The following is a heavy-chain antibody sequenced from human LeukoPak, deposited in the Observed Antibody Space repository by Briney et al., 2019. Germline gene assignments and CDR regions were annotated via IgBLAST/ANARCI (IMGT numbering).Heavy chain of an antibody. CDR2: IYTSGST. V-gene: IGHV4-4*07. D-gene: IGHD3-10*01. CDR1: GGSISSYY. CDR3: ARDLSLLWFGELCAFDI. Sequence: SETLSLTCTVSGGSISSYYWSWIRQPAGKGLEWIGRIYTSGSTNYNPSLKSRVTMSVDTSKNQFSLKLSSVTAADTAVYYCARDLSLLWFGELCAFDIWGQGTMVTVSS. J-gene: IGHJ3*02.